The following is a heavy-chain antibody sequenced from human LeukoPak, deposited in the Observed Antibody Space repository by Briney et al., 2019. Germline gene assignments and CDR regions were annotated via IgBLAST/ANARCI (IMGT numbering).Heavy chain of an antibody. D-gene: IGHD6-19*01. Sequence: GGSLRLSCAASGFTFSSYTMNWVRQAPGRGLEWVSTISGSGGSTYYADSVKGRFTISRDNSKNTLYLQMNSLRAEDTAVYYCAKAVAGTPNDAFDIWGQGTMVTVSS. CDR2: ISGSGGST. CDR3: AKAVAGTPNDAFDI. J-gene: IGHJ3*02. CDR1: GFTFSSYT. V-gene: IGHV3-23*01.